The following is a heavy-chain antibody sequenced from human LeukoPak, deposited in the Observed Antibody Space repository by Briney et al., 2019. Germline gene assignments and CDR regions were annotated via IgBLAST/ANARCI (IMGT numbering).Heavy chain of an antibody. D-gene: IGHD2-15*01. J-gene: IGHJ6*03. CDR2: IIPIFGTA. CDR3: ARDAQGYCSGGSCYANYYYYYMDV. Sequence: SVKVSCKASGGTFSSYAISWVRQAPGQGLEWMRGIIPIFGTANYAQKFQGRVTITTDESTSTAYMELSSLRSEDTAVYYCARDAQGYCSGGSCYANYYYYYMDVWGKGTTVTVSS. CDR1: GGTFSSYA. V-gene: IGHV1-69*05.